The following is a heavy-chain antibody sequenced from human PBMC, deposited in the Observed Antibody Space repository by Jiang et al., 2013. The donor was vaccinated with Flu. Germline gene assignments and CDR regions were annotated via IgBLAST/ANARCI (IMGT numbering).Heavy chain of an antibody. CDR3: ARPNDSSAYYAFDY. CDR1: GGSVRTSSYY. V-gene: IGHV4-39*01. Sequence: GPGLVKPSETLSLTCTVSGGSVRTSSYYWGWIRQPPGKGLEWIGSIYYSGSTNYNPSLKSRVTISVDTSKNQFSLKLSSVTAADTAVYYCARPNDSSAYYAFDYWGQGILVTVSS. D-gene: IGHD3-22*01. J-gene: IGHJ4*02. CDR2: IYYSGST.